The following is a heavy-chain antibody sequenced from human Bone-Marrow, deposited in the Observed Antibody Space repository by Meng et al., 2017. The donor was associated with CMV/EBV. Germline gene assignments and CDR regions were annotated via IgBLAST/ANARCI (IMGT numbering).Heavy chain of an antibody. J-gene: IGHJ3*02. CDR3: ARSRTGYSSSWYGSNAFDI. CDR1: GYTFTSYY. CDR2: INPSGGST. Sequence: ASVKVSCKASGYTFTSYYMHWVRQAPGQGLEWMGIINPSGGSTSYAQKLQGRVTMTTDTSTSTAYMELRSLRSDDTAVYYCARSRTGYSSSWYGSNAFDIWGQGTMVTFSS. D-gene: IGHD6-13*01. V-gene: IGHV1-46*01.